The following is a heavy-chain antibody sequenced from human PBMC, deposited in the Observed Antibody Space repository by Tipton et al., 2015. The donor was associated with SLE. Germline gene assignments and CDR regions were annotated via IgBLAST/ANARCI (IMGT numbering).Heavy chain of an antibody. D-gene: IGHD6-19*01. CDR2: IYFEGNSNGRG. J-gene: IGHJ4*02. CDR1: GGSIGPYY. Sequence: TLSLTCTVSGGSIGPYYCHWIRQSPGKALEWIGYIYFEGNSNGRGNNNTSLKSPVTMSVDPSKMQFSLNLNSVTAADTALYFCARGVAERLGLYFWGQGSLVTVSS. CDR3: ARGVAERLGLYF. V-gene: IGHV4-59*01.